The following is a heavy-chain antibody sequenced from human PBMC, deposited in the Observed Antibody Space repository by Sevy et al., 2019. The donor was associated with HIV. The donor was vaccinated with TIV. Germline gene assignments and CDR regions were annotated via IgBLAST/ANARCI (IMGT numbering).Heavy chain of an antibody. CDR2: ISYDGSYK. CDR1: GFTFSSHG. CDR3: ARDSGYSINWYPAY. D-gene: IGHD6-13*01. V-gene: IGHV3-30*03. Sequence: GGSLRLSCAASGFTFSSHGMHWVRQAPGKGLEWVAVISYDGSYKSYGDSVKGRFTISRDDSKNTLYLQMNSLRPEYTAVYYCARDSGYSINWYPAYWGQGTLVTVSS. J-gene: IGHJ4*02.